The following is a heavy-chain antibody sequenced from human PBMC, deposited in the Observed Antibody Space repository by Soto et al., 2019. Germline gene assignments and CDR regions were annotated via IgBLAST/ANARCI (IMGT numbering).Heavy chain of an antibody. D-gene: IGHD4-4*01. CDR2: IKTDGSSS. CDR1: GFSFSSYW. J-gene: IGHJ3*02. V-gene: IGHV3-74*01. CDR3: ARDDYRALDI. Sequence: PGGSLRLSCAASGFSFSSYWMHWVRQAPGKGLVWVSSIKTDGSSSTYADSVNGRFTTSRDNAKNTLYLQMHSLRVDDTAVYYCARDDYRALDIWGQGTMVTVSS.